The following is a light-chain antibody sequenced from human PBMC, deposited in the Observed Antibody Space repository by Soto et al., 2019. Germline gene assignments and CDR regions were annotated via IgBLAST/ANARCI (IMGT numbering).Light chain of an antibody. CDR2: DAS. CDR3: QQYDKYST. CDR1: QSISVS. V-gene: IGKV1-5*01. Sequence: IQMTQSPSTLSASVGDTVTITCRASQSISVSLAWYQQEPGKAPNLLIYDASTLQGGVPSRFSGSGSGTEFTLTVTSLQPEDFATYFCQQYDKYSTFGHGTKVDIK. J-gene: IGKJ1*01.